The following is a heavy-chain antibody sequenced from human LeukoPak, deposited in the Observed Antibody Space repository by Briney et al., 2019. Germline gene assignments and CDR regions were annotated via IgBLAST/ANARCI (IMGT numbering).Heavy chain of an antibody. V-gene: IGHV3-7*05. Sequence: GGSLRLSCAASGFTFSSYWMSWVRQAPGKGLEWVANIKQDESEKYYVDSVKGRFTISRDNAKNSLYLQMNSLRAEDTAVYYCAREDDDWGPNTLDVWGQGTVVTVSS. D-gene: IGHD7-27*01. CDR1: GFTFSSYW. CDR2: IKQDESEK. CDR3: AREDDDWGPNTLDV. J-gene: IGHJ3*01.